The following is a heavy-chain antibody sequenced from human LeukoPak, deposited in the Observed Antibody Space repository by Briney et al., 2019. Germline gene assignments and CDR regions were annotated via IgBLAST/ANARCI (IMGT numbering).Heavy chain of an antibody. D-gene: IGHD2-21*02. Sequence: GSLRLSCAASGFTFSSYSINWVRQAPGKGLEWVSSIAGSSGYISYADSVKGRFTISRDNAKKSLYLQMTSLTAEDTAVYYCARDRGAYCGGDCYLGFDYWGRGTLVTVSS. CDR1: GFTFSSYS. CDR2: IAGSSGYI. CDR3: ARDRGAYCGGDCYLGFDY. J-gene: IGHJ4*01. V-gene: IGHV3-21*01.